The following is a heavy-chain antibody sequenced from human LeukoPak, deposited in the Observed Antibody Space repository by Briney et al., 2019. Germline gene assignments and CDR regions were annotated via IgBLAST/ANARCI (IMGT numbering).Heavy chain of an antibody. CDR1: GGALSSSA. J-gene: IGHJ3*02. D-gene: IGHD3-3*01. CDR3: ARAWSGILAYDAFDI. Sequence: GASVKVSCKASGGALSSSAVSWLRLAPGQGLEWLGGIIPIYDSADYVQRFQGRVKISTDESTSTLFLELSSLTPEDTAVYYCARAWSGILAYDAFDIWGQGTMIIVSS. V-gene: IGHV1-69*05. CDR2: IIPIYDSA.